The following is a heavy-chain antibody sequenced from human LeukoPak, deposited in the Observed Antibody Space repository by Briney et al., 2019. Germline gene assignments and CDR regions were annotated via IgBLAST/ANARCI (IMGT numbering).Heavy chain of an antibody. V-gene: IGHV1-69*13. J-gene: IGHJ6*02. CDR1: GGTFSSYA. CDR3: ASWLCSGGSCYGYYGMDV. D-gene: IGHD2-15*01. CDR2: IIPIFGTA. Sequence: SVKVSCKASGGTFSSYAISWVRQAPGQGLEWMGGIIPIFGTANYAQKFQGRVTITADESTSTAYMELSSLRSDDTAVYYCASWLCSGGSCYGYYGMDVWGQGTTVTVSS.